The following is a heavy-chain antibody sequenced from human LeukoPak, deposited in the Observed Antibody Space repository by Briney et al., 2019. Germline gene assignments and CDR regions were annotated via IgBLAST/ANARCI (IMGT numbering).Heavy chain of an antibody. CDR2: IVYDGRNK. Sequence: GGSLRLSCAASGFTFSSYAMHWVRQAPGKGLEWVAVIVYDGRNKFYADSVKGRFTISRDNSKNTLFLQMNSLRAEDTAVYYCARGYCSSTSCSPPSPWGQGTLVTVSS. V-gene: IGHV3-30*04. CDR1: GFTFSSYA. D-gene: IGHD2-2*01. CDR3: ARGYCSSTSCSPPSP. J-gene: IGHJ5*02.